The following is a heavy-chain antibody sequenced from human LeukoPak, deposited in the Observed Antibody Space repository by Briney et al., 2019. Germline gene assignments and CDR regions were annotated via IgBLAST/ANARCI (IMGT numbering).Heavy chain of an antibody. CDR1: GFTFSDYW. J-gene: IGHJ4*02. Sequence: GRSLRLSCAASGFTFSDYWMHWVRQAPGKGLVWVSRINSDGTSISYADSVKGRFTSSRDNAKNTLYLQVNSLRAEDSAVYYCARDRSNFDYWGRGTLVTVSS. CDR3: ARDRSNFDY. V-gene: IGHV3-74*01. CDR2: INSDGTSI.